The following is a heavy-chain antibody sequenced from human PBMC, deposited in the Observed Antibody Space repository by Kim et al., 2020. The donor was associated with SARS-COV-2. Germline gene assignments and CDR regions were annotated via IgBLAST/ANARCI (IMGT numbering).Heavy chain of an antibody. D-gene: IGHD6-19*01. J-gene: IGHJ4*02. CDR3: ARAYSSGWTDY. Sequence: IYYASSLKGRFTISRDTAKNSLYLQMNSLRAEDTAVYYCARAYSSGWTDYWGQGTLVTVSS. V-gene: IGHV3-21*01. CDR2: I.